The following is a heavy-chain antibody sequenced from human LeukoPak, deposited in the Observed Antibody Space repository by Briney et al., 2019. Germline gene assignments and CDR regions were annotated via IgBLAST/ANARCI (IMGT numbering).Heavy chain of an antibody. J-gene: IGHJ6*02. D-gene: IGHD3-3*01. V-gene: IGHV3-23*01. CDR3: AKSGGQAVLRLLEWFRYYYGMDV. CDR2: ISGSGGST. Sequence: PGGSLRLSCAASGFTFSSYAMSWVRQAPGKGLEWVSAISGSGGSTYYADSVKGRFTISRDNSKNTLYLQMNSLRAEDTAVYYCAKSGGQAVLRLLEWFRYYYGMDVWGQGTTVTVSS. CDR1: GFTFSSYA.